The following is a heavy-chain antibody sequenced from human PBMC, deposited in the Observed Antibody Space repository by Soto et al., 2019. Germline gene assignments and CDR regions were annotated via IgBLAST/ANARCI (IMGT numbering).Heavy chain of an antibody. CDR3: ARGSGYYYYYMDV. V-gene: IGHV3-33*01. CDR1: GFTFSSYG. D-gene: IGHD7-27*01. Sequence: GGSLRLSCAASGFTFSSYGMHWVRQAPGKGLEWVAVIWYDGSNKYYADSAKGRFTISRDNSKNTLYLQMNSLRAEDTAVYYCARGSGYYYYYMDVWGKGTTVTVSS. J-gene: IGHJ6*03. CDR2: IWYDGSNK.